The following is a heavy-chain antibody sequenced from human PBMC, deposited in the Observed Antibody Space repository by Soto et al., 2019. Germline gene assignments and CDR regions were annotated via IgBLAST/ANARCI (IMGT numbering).Heavy chain of an antibody. CDR2: ISYDGTKT. V-gene: IGHV3-30*18. Sequence: QVQLVESGGGVVQPGRSLRVSCAASGFTFSIYAMHWVRQAPGTGLEWVAVISYDGTKTYYADSVKGRFTISRDNPQNTVYLQMNSLRDEDTAVYYCAKDRGPRRQWLIDPLEYWGQGTLVNVSP. CDR1: GFTFSIYA. D-gene: IGHD6-19*01. J-gene: IGHJ4*02. CDR3: AKDRGPRRQWLIDPLEY.